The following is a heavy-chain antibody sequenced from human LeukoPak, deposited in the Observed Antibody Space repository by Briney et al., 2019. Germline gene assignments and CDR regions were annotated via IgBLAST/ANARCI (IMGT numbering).Heavy chain of an antibody. J-gene: IGHJ4*02. CDR3: ARLGKKAGPFDY. V-gene: IGHV4-4*07. CDR2: IYSSGST. CDR1: GDSIRSYY. Sequence: SETLSLTCTVSGDSIRSYYWSWIRQPAGKGLEWIGRIYSSGSTSYNPSLKSRITMSVDTSKNQFSLKLSSVTAADTAVYYCARLGKKAGPFDYWGQGTLVTVSS.